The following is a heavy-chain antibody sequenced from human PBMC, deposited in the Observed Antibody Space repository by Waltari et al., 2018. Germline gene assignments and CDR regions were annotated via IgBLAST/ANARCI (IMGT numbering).Heavy chain of an antibody. D-gene: IGHD5-18*01. CDR2: ISWNSGSI. CDR1: GFTFDDYA. J-gene: IGHJ4*02. V-gene: IGHV3-9*01. Sequence: EVQLVESGGGLVQPGRSLRLSCAASGFTFDDYAMHWVRQAPGKGLEWVSGISWNSGSIGYADSVKGRFTISRDNAKNSLYLQMNSLRAEDTALYYCAKVLRGYSYGFDYWGQGTLVTVSS. CDR3: AKVLRGYSYGFDY.